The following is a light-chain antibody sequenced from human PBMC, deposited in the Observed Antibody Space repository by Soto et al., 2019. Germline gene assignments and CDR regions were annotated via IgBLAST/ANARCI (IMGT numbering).Light chain of an antibody. Sequence: QSALTQPPSASGSPGQSVTISCTGTSSDIGGYNYISWYQQHPGKAPKLMIYEVSKRPSGVPDRFSASKSANTASLTVSGLQAEDEADYYCASYAVSSVVFGGGTKLTVL. V-gene: IGLV2-8*01. CDR1: SSDIGGYNY. CDR2: EVS. J-gene: IGLJ2*01. CDR3: ASYAVSSVV.